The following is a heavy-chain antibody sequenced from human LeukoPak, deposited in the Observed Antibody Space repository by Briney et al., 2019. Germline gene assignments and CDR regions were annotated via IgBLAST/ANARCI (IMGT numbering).Heavy chain of an antibody. CDR2: IYYSGST. V-gene: IGHV4-39*01. Sequence: SETLSLTCTVSGGSISSSSYYWGWIRQPPGKGLEWIGSIYYSGSTYYNPSLKSRVTISVDTSKNQFSLKLSSVTAADTAVYYCARSRWLAQEGFDYWGQGTLVTVSS. D-gene: IGHD6-19*01. J-gene: IGHJ4*02. CDR3: ARSRWLAQEGFDY. CDR1: GGSISSSSYY.